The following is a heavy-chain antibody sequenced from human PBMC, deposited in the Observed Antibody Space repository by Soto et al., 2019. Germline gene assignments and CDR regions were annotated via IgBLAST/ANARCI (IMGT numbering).Heavy chain of an antibody. Sequence: QVQLVESGGGVVQPGRSLRLSCAASGFTFSSYGMHWVRQAPGKGLEWVAVIWYDGSNKYNADSVKGRFTISRDNSKNTLYLQMNSLRAEDTAVYYCARGSLTGQPGSFDYWGQGTLVTVSS. CDR2: IWYDGSNK. CDR1: GFTFSSYG. J-gene: IGHJ4*02. V-gene: IGHV3-33*01. D-gene: IGHD3-9*01. CDR3: ARGSLTGQPGSFDY.